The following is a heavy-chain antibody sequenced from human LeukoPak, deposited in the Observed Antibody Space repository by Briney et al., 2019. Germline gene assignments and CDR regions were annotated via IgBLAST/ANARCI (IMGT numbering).Heavy chain of an antibody. CDR1: GFTFSSYG. CDR2: ISYDGSNK. D-gene: IGHD1-26*01. CDR3: PRDLGGNYGTFDY. J-gene: IGHJ4*02. Sequence: PGGSLRLSCAASGFTFSSYGMHWVRQAPGKGLEWVAVISYDGSNKYYADSVKGRFTISRDNSKNTLYLLMNSLRTEDTAVYYCPRDLGGNYGTFDYWGQGTLVTVSS. V-gene: IGHV3-30*03.